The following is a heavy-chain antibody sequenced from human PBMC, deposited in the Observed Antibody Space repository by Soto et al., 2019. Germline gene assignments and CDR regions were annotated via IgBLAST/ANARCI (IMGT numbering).Heavy chain of an antibody. V-gene: IGHV4-31*03. CDR3: ARDTYYVGGRGGMDV. CDR1: GGSVNNANYF. D-gene: IGHD3-10*02. Sequence: QVRLEESGPGLVKPSETLSLICSVSGGSVNNANYFWNWIRHHPENGLEWIGYIYYSGSTRYNPSFKARATLSIDTSKNQFSRRLNSVTVADTAVYFCARDTYYVGGRGGMDVWGRGTTVTVSS. J-gene: IGHJ6*02. CDR2: IYYSGST.